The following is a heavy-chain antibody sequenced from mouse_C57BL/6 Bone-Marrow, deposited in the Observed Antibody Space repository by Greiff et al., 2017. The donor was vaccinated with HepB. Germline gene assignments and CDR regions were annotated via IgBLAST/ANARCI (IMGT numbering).Heavy chain of an antibody. Sequence: LQPGTELVKPGASVKLSCKASGYTFTSYWMHWVKQRPGQGLEWIGNINPSNGGTNYNEKFKSKATLTVDKSSSTAYMQLSSLTSEDSAVYYCAKEGITTDFDYWGQGTTLTVSS. V-gene: IGHV1-53*01. D-gene: IGHD2-4*01. J-gene: IGHJ2*01. CDR2: INPSNGGT. CDR1: GYTFTSYW. CDR3: AKEGITTDFDY.